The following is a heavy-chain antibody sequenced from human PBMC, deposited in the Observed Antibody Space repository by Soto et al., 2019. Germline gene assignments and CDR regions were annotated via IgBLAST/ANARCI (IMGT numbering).Heavy chain of an antibody. CDR1: GFTFSSLW. CDR2: IKEDGSVK. J-gene: IGHJ4*02. Sequence: VPLVESGGDLVQPGGSLRLSCAASGFTFSSLWMTWVRQAPGKGLECVANIKEDGSVKYYVDSVKGRFTISRDNAKNSLYLQMVGLRAEDTAVYYCARATRSPDFRGQGTLVTVSS. V-gene: IGHV3-7*05. CDR3: ARATRSPDF.